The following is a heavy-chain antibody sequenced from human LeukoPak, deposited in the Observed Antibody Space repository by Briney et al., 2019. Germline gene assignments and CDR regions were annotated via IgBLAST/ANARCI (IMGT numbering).Heavy chain of an antibody. CDR3: AKIPALSSSWYVWYFDL. V-gene: IGHV3-23*01. J-gene: IGHJ2*01. Sequence: PGGSLRLSCAASGFTFSSYAMSWVRQAPGKGLEWVSAISGSGGSTYYADSVKGRFTISRDNSKNTLYLQMNSLRAEDTAVYYCAKIPALSSSWYVWYFDLWGRGTLVTVSS. D-gene: IGHD6-13*01. CDR2: ISGSGGST. CDR1: GFTFSSYA.